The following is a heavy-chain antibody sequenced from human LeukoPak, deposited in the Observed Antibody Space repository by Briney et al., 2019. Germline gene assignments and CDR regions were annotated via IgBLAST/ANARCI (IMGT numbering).Heavy chain of an antibody. J-gene: IGHJ4*02. D-gene: IGHD1-26*01. CDR2: IWYDGSNK. CDR3: ARDTVGATGGDY. CDR1: GFTFSSYG. Sequence: GGSLRLSCAASGFTFSSYGMHWVRQAPGKGLEWVAVIWYDGSNKYYADSVKGRFTISRDNSKNTLYLQMNSLRAEDTAVYYCARDTVGATGGDYWGQGTLVTVSS. V-gene: IGHV3-33*01.